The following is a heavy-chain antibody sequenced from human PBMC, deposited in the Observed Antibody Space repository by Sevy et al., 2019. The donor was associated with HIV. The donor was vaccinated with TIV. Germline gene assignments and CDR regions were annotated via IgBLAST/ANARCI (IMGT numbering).Heavy chain of an antibody. CDR3: QNWVAYVKRPLTMRFTKSVNTSKSQISRRLSSVTAADTAMYYCAGETAWGRDYS. D-gene: IGHD7-27*01. CDR1: TGSITSYW. CDR2: IHHNGNT. V-gene: IGHV4-59*08. Sequence: SETLSLTCTVSTGSITSYWWTWIRQPPGKGLEWIANIHHNGNTNYNPSLKSRVTISVDTSKSQFSLRLRSVTAADTSATTQQNWVAYVKRPLTMRFTKSVNTSKSQISRRLSSVTAADTAMYYCAGETAWGRDYSWGQGTRVTVSS. J-gene: IGHJ4*02.